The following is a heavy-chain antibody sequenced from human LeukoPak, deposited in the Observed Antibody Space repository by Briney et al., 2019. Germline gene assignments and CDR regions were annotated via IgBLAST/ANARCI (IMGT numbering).Heavy chain of an antibody. CDR3: ARGTISRHSAFDI. D-gene: IGHD1-1*01. CDR1: GGSFSGYC. J-gene: IGHJ3*02. Sequence: KPSETLSLTCAVYGGSFSGYCWSWIRQPPGKGLEWIGEINHSGSTNYNPSLKSRVTISVDTSKNQFSLKLSSVTAADTAVYYCARGTISRHSAFDIWGQGTMVTVSS. V-gene: IGHV4-34*01. CDR2: INHSGST.